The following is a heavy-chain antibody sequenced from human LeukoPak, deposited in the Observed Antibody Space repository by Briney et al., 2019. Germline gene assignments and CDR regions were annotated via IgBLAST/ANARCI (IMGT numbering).Heavy chain of an antibody. CDR2: ISDDGSNK. CDR1: GFTFSSYS. V-gene: IGHV3-30*18. Sequence: GGSLRLSCAASGFTFSSYSMNWVRQAPGKGLEWVAVISDDGSNKYYGDSVKGRFTISRDNSKNTVYLQMNSLRAEDTAVYYCAKDRCSSGWYSDFDYWGQGTLVTVSS. D-gene: IGHD6-19*01. CDR3: AKDRCSSGWYSDFDY. J-gene: IGHJ4*02.